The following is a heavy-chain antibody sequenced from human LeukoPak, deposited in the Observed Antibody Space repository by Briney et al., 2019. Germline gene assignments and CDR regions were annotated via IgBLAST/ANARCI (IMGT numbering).Heavy chain of an antibody. D-gene: IGHD2-2*01. CDR2: MNPNSGNT. CDR3: ARVAVVVPAAPFDY. CDR1: GYTFTSYD. V-gene: IGHV1-8*03. Sequence: ASVKVSCKASGYTFTSYDINWVRQATGQGLEWMGWMNPNSGNTGYAQKFQGRVTITRNTSISTAYMELSSLRSEDTAVYYCARVAVVVPAAPFDYWGQGTLVTVS. J-gene: IGHJ4*02.